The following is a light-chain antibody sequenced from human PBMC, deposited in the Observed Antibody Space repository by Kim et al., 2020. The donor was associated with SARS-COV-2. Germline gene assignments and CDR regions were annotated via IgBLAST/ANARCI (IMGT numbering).Light chain of an antibody. Sequence: DIVMTQTPLSLSVTPGQPASISCQSSQTLLHSDGKTYLDWYLQKPGQSPHLLIYEVSTRFSGVPVRFSGSGSGTDFTLKISRVGAADGGVHYCMQGIQPPLTLGGGNQVDIK. CDR3: MQGIQPPLT. J-gene: IGKJ4*01. CDR1: QTLLHSDGKTY. CDR2: EVS. V-gene: IGKV2-29*02.